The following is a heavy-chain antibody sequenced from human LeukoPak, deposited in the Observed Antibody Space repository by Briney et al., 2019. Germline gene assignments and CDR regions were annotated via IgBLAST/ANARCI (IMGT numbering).Heavy chain of an antibody. CDR3: ARAMTTVTTPGGFDY. CDR2: IWYDGSNK. D-gene: IGHD4-17*01. V-gene: IGHV3-33*01. CDR1: GFTFSSYG. J-gene: IGHJ4*02. Sequence: PGRSLRLSCAAPGFTFSSYGMHWVRQAPGKGLEWVAVIWYDGSNKYYADSVKGRFTISRDNSKNTLYLQMNSLRAEDTAVYYCARAMTTVTTPGGFDYWGQGTLVTVSS.